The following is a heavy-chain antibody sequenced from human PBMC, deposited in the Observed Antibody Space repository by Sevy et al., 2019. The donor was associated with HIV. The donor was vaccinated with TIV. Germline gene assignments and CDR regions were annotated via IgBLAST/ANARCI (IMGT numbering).Heavy chain of an antibody. CDR2: MYYSGST. CDR3: ANSGDYGPFDY. J-gene: IGHJ4*02. V-gene: IGHV4-39*01. D-gene: IGHD4-17*01. CDR1: GGSISSRSYY. Sequence: SETLSLTCTVSGGSISSRSYYWGWIRQPPGKGLEWIGSMYYSGSTYYNPSLKSRVTISVDTSKNQFSLKLSSVTAADTAVYYCANSGDYGPFDYWGQGTLVTVSS.